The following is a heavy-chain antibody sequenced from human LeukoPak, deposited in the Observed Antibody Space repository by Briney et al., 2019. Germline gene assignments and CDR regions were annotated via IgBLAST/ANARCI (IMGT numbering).Heavy chain of an antibody. D-gene: IGHD2-2*01. J-gene: IGHJ6*03. CDR2: MNPNSGNT. CDR1: GYTFTIYD. Sequence: ASVKVSCKASGYTFTIYDINWVRQATGQGLEWMGWMNPNSGNTGYAQKFQGRVTMTRNTSISTAYMELSSLRSEDTAVYYCARGRRSTSYYYYYYMDVWGKGTTVTISS. V-gene: IGHV1-8*01. CDR3: ARGRRSTSYYYYYYMDV.